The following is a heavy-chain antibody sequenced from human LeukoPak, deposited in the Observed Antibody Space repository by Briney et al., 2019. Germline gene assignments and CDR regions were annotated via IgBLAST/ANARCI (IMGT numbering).Heavy chain of an antibody. Sequence: SETLSLTCTVSGGSISSYYWSWIRQPPGKGLEWIGYIYYSGSTNYNPSLKRRVTISVDTSKNQFSLKLSSVTGADTAVYYCARDRYSSSSGGWFDPWGQGTLVTVSS. CDR2: IYYSGST. J-gene: IGHJ5*02. CDR3: ARDRYSSSSGGWFDP. CDR1: GGSISSYY. D-gene: IGHD6-6*01. V-gene: IGHV4-59*01.